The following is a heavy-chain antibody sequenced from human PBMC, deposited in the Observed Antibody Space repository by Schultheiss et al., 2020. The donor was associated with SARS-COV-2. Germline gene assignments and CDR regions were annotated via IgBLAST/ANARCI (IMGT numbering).Heavy chain of an antibody. CDR2: ISAYNGNT. CDR3: ARDTPHTSMDV. J-gene: IGHJ6*02. CDR1: GYTFTSYG. V-gene: IGHV1-18*01. Sequence: GESLKISCKASGYTFTSYGISWVRQAPGQGLEWMGWISAYNGNTNYAQKLQGRVTMTTDTSTSTAYMELRSLRSDDTAVYYCARDTPHTSMDVWGQGTTVTVSS.